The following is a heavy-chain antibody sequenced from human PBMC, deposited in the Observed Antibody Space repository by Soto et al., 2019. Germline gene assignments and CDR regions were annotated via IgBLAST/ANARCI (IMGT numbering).Heavy chain of an antibody. V-gene: IGHV3-30-3*01. CDR1: GFTFSSYA. Sequence: GGSLRLSCAASGFTFSSYAMHWVRQAPGKGLEWVAVISYDGSNKYYADSVKGRFTISRDNSKNTLYLQMNSLRAEDTAVYYCASEWAMEVVSYWGQGTLVTVSS. J-gene: IGHJ4*02. D-gene: IGHD3-22*01. CDR2: ISYDGSNK. CDR3: ASEWAMEVVSY.